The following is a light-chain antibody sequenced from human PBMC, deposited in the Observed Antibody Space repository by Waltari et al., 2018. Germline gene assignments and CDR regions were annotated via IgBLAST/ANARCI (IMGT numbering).Light chain of an antibody. J-gene: IGLJ1*01. V-gene: IGLV3-1*01. CDR3: LAWDGSGYV. CDR1: NLGDKY. Sequence: SYEVTQPPSVSVSPGQTASITCSGDNLGDKYISWYQQKPGQSPVLVIYHGSKRPSGIPERFSGSNSGSTATLTISGTQAMDETDYYCLAWDGSGYVFGTGTKVTVL. CDR2: HGS.